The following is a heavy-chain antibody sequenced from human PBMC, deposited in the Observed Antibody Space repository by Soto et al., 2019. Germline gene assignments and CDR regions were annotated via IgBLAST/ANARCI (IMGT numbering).Heavy chain of an antibody. CDR2: ISSSSSYT. J-gene: IGHJ4*02. V-gene: IGHV3-11*06. CDR1: GFTFSDYY. D-gene: IGHD6-13*01. CDR3: ARATGSAAAYFDY. Sequence: GGSLRLSCAASGFTFSDYYMSWIRQAPGEGLVWVSYISSSSSYTNYADSVKGRFTISRDNAKNSLYLQMNSLRAEDTAVYYCARATGSAAAYFDYWGQGTLVTVSS.